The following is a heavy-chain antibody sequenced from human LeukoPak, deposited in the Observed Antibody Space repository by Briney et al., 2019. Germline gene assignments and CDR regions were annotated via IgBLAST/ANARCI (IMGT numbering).Heavy chain of an antibody. CDR2: ISSSGSTI. CDR3: ARVSLIQLWSYFDY. J-gene: IGHJ4*02. D-gene: IGHD5-18*01. CDR1: GFTFSSYA. Sequence: PGGSLRLSCAASGFTFSSYAMNWVRQAPGKGLEWVSYISSSGSTIYYADSVKGRFTISRDNAKDSLYLQMNSLRAEDTAVYYCARVSLIQLWSYFDYWGQGTLVTVSS. V-gene: IGHV3-48*03.